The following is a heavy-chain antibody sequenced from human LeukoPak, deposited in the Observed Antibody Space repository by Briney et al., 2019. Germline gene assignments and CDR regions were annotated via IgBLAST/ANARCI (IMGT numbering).Heavy chain of an antibody. V-gene: IGHV3-30*19. CDR3: ARVLVAYDILTGYPDY. J-gene: IGHJ4*02. Sequence: GGSLRLSCAASGFTFNDYGMNWVRQAPGKGLEWVAVISYDGSNKYYADSVKGRFTISRDNSKNTLYLQMNSLRAEDTAVYYCARVLVAYDILTGYPDYWGQGTLVTVSS. CDR2: ISYDGSNK. D-gene: IGHD3-9*01. CDR1: GFTFNDYG.